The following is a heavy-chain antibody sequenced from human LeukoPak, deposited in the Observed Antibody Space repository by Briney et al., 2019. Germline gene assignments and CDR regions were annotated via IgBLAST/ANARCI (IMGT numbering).Heavy chain of an antibody. Sequence: GGPLRLSCAPPGFTFRNKPLSWVGQAPGRGLEGAPLINNRGIAIYYADSVKGRFTISRDNSKNTLSLQVSSLRAEDTAIYYCAKGLKTAVGPYMGYHYYMDVWGKGTTVTVSS. V-gene: IGHV3-23*01. CDR1: GFTFRNKP. CDR3: AKGLKTAVGPYMGYHYYMDV. CDR2: INNRGIAI. J-gene: IGHJ6*03. D-gene: IGHD5-18*01.